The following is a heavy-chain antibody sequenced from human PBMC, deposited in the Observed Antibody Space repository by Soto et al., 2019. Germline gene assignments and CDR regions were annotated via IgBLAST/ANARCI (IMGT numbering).Heavy chain of an antibody. J-gene: IGHJ4*02. CDR2: IYYSGST. CDR3: ARIGGAVAGTLRFDY. Sequence: QVQLQESGPGLVKPSETLSLTCTVSGGSVSSGSYYWSWIRQPPGKGLEWIGYIYYSGSTNYNPYLKSRVTISVDTSKNQFSLKLSSVTAADTAVYYCARIGGAVAGTLRFDYWGQGTLVTVSS. CDR1: GGSVSSGSYY. D-gene: IGHD6-19*01. V-gene: IGHV4-61*01.